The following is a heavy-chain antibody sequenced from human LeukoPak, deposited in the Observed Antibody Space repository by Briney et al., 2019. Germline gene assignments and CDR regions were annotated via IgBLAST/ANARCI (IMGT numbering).Heavy chain of an antibody. J-gene: IGHJ4*02. V-gene: IGHV1-24*01. D-gene: IGHD1-26*01. CDR2: FDPEDGET. CDR1: GYTLTELS. CDR3: ATDPEGSSYPDY. Sequence: ASVKVSCKVSGYTLTELSMHWVRQAPGKGLEWMGGFDPEDGETIYAQKFQGRVTMTEDTSTDTAYMELSSLRSEDTAVYYCATDPEGSSYPDYWGQGTLVTVSS.